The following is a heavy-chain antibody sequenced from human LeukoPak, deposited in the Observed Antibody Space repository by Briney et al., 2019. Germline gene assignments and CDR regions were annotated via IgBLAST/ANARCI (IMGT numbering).Heavy chain of an antibody. J-gene: IGHJ4*02. CDR3: ASSSWSYYFDY. V-gene: IGHV4-4*02. CDR1: GGSISSSNW. Sequence: SETLSLTCAVSGGSISSSNWWSWVRQPPGKGLEWIGEIYHSGSTNYNPSLKSRVTISVDKSKHQFSPTLSSVTAADTAVYYGASSSWSYYFDYWGQGTLVTASS. D-gene: IGHD6-13*01. CDR2: IYHSGST.